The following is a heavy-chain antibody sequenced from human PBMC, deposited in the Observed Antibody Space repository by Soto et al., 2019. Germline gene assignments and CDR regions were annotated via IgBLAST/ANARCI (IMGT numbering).Heavy chain of an antibody. D-gene: IGHD2-21*01. CDR2: IYPGDSDT. V-gene: IGHV5-51*01. CDR3: ARRRYCGGDCYYYGMDV. Sequence: GESLKISWKGSGYSFTIYWIGWVRQMPGKGLEWMGIIYPGDSDTRYSPSFQGQVTISADKSISTAYLQWSSLKASDTAMYYCARRRYCGGDCYYYGMDVWGQGTTVTVSS. CDR1: GYSFTIYW. J-gene: IGHJ6*02.